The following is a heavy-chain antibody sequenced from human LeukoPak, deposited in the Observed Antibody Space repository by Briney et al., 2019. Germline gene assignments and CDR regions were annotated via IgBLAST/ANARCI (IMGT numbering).Heavy chain of an antibody. CDR2: ISGSGGST. CDR3: AKVSGIAVAGTFLH. Sequence: SGGSLRLSCAASGFTFSSYAMSWVRKAPGKGLEWVSAISGSGGSTYYADSVKGRFTISRDNSKNTLYLQMNSLRAEDTAVYYCAKVSGIAVAGTFLHWGQGTLVTVSS. J-gene: IGHJ1*01. D-gene: IGHD6-19*01. CDR1: GFTFSSYA. V-gene: IGHV3-23*01.